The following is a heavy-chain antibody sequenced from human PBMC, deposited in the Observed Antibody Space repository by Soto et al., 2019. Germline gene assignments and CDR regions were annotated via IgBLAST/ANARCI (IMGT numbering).Heavy chain of an antibody. CDR2: ISSGGST. CDR1: GFTFGTYA. Sequence: GGSLRLSCAASGFTFGTYAMNWVRQAPGKGLEWVSSISSGGSTYYAASVKGRFTISRDISKDTLYLQMNNLRAEDTAVYYCGKDVTYTSGYYSGGGQGTLVTVSS. V-gene: IGHV3-23*01. CDR3: GKDVTYTSGYYSG. D-gene: IGHD3-22*01. J-gene: IGHJ4*02.